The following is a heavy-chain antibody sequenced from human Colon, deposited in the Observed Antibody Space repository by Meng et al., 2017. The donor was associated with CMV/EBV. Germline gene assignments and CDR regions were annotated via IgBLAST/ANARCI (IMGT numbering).Heavy chain of an antibody. V-gene: IGHV6-1*01. CDR1: GDSVSSNSAA. D-gene: IGHD6-19*01. CDR2: TYYRSQWYN. Sequence: QLRPPGPAQVKPPQTLSLTCAFSGDSVSSNSAAWYWIRQSPSRGLEWLGRTYYRSQWYNEYAVSVRSRITINPDTAKNQFSLQLNSVTPEDTAVYYCARGGKYTSGSYFDPWGQGTLVTVSS. CDR3: ARGGKYTSGSYFDP. J-gene: IGHJ5*02.